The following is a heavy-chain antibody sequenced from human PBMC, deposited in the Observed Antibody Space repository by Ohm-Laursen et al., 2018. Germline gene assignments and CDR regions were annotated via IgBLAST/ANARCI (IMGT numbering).Heavy chain of an antibody. J-gene: IGHJ6*02. CDR3: AREDPYSNYYYGMDV. Sequence: GASVKVSCKASGGTFSSYALSWVRQAPGQGLEWMGGIIPIFGTANYAQKFQGRVTITADESTSTAYMELSSLRSEDTAVYYCAREDPYSNYYYGMDVWGQGTTVTVSS. CDR1: GGTFSSYA. CDR2: IIPIFGTA. D-gene: IGHD4-11*01. V-gene: IGHV1-69*13.